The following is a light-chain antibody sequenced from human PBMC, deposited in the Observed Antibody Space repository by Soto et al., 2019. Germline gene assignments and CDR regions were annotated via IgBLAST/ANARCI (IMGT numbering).Light chain of an antibody. Sequence: EIVVTQSPGILSVSPGDRATLSCRASQSVGRNLAWYQQKPGQAPTLLIYAASTRATGLPARFSGSGSGTDFTLTISSLQSEECAVYYCQEYSKWPLFTFGPGTRVDIK. CDR3: QEYSKWPLFT. CDR2: AAS. J-gene: IGKJ3*01. CDR1: QSVGRN. V-gene: IGKV3-15*01.